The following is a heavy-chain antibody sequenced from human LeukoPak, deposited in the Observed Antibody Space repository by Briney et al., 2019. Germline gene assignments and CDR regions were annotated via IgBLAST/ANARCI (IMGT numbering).Heavy chain of an antibody. V-gene: IGHV5-51*01. J-gene: IGHJ3*02. CDR3: ARPAYCGGDCYSVLGI. D-gene: IGHD2-21*02. CDR1: GYSFTSYW. Sequence: GESLKISCKGSGYSFTSYWIGWVRQMPGKGLEWMGIIYPGDSDTRYSPSFQGQVTSSADKSISTAYLQWSSLKASDTAMYYCARPAYCGGDCYSVLGIWGQGTMVTVSS. CDR2: IYPGDSDT.